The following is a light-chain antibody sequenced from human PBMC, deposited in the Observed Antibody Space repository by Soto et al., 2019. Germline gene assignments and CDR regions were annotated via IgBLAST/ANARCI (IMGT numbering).Light chain of an antibody. V-gene: IGKV3-11*01. Sequence: EIVLTQSPATLSLSPGERATLSCRASQSVSSYLAWYQQKPGQAPRLLIFDAFNRATGIPARFSGSRSGTDFTLTISSLEPEDFAVYYCQQRTNWPPVIFGQGTRLEIK. CDR3: QQRTNWPPVI. CDR2: DAF. J-gene: IGKJ5*01. CDR1: QSVSSY.